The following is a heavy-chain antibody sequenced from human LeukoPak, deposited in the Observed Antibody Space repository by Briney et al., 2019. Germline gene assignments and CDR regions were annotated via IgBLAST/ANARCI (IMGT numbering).Heavy chain of an antibody. CDR2: ISSSSSYT. V-gene: IGHV3-11*06. J-gene: IGHJ4*02. D-gene: IGHD1-26*01. CDR1: GFTFSDYY. Sequence: GGSLRLSCAASGFTFSDYYMSWIRQAPGKGLEWVSYISSSSSYTNYADSVKGRFTISRDNAKNSLYLQMNSLRAEDTAVYYCARDLRLYDGGNDYWGQGTLVTVSS. CDR3: ARDLRLYDGGNDY.